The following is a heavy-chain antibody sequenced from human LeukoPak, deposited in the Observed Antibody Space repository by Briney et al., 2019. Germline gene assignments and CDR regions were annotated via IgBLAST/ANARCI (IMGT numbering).Heavy chain of an antibody. CDR1: GFTFDDYA. Sequence: GGSLRLSCAASGFTFDDYAMHWVRQAPGKGLEWVSLISWDGGSTYYADSVKGRFTISRDNSKNSLYLQMNSLRAEDTALYYCAKADYGDYVIDYWGQGTLDTVSS. V-gene: IGHV3-43D*03. D-gene: IGHD4-17*01. J-gene: IGHJ4*02. CDR2: ISWDGGST. CDR3: AKADYGDYVIDY.